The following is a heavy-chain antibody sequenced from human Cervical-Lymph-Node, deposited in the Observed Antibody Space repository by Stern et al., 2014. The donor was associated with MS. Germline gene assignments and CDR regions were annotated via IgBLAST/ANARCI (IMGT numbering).Heavy chain of an antibody. CDR1: GASISSYS. CDR3: AGGSAVGAPDY. J-gene: IGHJ4*02. V-gene: IGHV4-59*03. D-gene: IGHD3-16*01. CDR2: IYYSGSS. Sequence: VQLQESGPGLVKPSETLSLTCTVSGASISSYSWSWIRQPPGKGLEWIGYIYYSGSSNQNPSLKSRVAISLDTSKNQFTLRLSSVTAVDTAVYYCAGGSAVGAPDYWGQGTLVTVSS.